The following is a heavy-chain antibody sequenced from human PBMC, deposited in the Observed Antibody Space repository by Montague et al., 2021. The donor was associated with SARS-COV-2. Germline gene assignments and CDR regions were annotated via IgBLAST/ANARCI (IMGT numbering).Heavy chain of an antibody. V-gene: IGHV4-30-4*08. CDR2: IYYSGST. CDR1: GGSISDGGYS. J-gene: IGHJ4*02. Sequence: TLSLTCTVSGGSISDGGYSWTWIRQLPGKGLEWIGCIYYSGSTFYNPSLKSRLTISVDTSKNQFSLKLSSVTAADTAVCYCARREDYYGSGSYPNWGQGTLVTVSS. CDR3: ARREDYYGSGSYPN. D-gene: IGHD3-10*01.